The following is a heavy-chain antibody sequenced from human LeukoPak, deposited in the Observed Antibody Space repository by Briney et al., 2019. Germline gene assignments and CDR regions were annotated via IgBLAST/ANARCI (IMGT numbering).Heavy chain of an antibody. CDR2: INPNSGGT. CDR3: ASDIVVVPAEAFDI. J-gene: IGHJ3*02. D-gene: IGHD2-2*01. CDR1: GYTFTGYY. Sequence: ASVKVSCKASGYTFTGYYMLWVRQAPGQGLEWMGWINPNSGGTNYAQKFQGRVTMTRDTSISTAYMELSRLRSDDTAVYYCASDIVVVPAEAFDIWGQGTMVTVSS. V-gene: IGHV1-2*02.